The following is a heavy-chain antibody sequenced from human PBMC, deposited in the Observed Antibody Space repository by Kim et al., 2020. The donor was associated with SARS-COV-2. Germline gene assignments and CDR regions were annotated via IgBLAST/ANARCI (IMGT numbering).Heavy chain of an antibody. D-gene: IGHD2-2*01. CDR1: GGSFSGYY. CDR2: INHSGST. Sequence: SETLSLTCAVYGGSFSGYYWSWIRQPPGKGLEWIGEINHSGSTNYNPSLKSRVTISVDTSKNQFSLKLSSVTAADTAVYYCARVGVVVPHYYYYMDVWGKGTTVTVSS. V-gene: IGHV4-34*01. CDR3: ARVGVVVPHYYYYMDV. J-gene: IGHJ6*03.